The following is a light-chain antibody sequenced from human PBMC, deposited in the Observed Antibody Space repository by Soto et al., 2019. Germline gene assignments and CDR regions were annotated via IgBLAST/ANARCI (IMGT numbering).Light chain of an antibody. J-gene: IGKJ4*01. CDR3: QQYGGSVT. CDR2: GAS. CDR1: QSVSGSY. Sequence: EIVLTQSPGTLSLSPGERATLSCRASQSVSGSYLAWYQQQPGQAPRLLIYGASSRATGIPDRFSGSGSGTDFTLTSSRLQPEDFAVYYCQQYGGSVTFGGGTKVEIK. V-gene: IGKV3-20*01.